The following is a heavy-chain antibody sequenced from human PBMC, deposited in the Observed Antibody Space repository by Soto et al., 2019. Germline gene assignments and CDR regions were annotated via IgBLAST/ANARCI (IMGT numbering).Heavy chain of an antibody. CDR1: GFTFSSFA. CDR3: AKVDGFLWFELDS. D-gene: IGHD3-10*01. V-gene: IGHV3-23*01. Sequence: EVQLLESGGGLVQPGGSLRLSCAASGFTFSSFAMSWVRQAPGKGLEWVSAISASGDGTYYADSVKGRFTISRDNXXXXXXXQMSSLRAEDTAVYYCAKVDGFLWFELDSWGQGTLVTVSS. J-gene: IGHJ4*02. CDR2: ISASGDGT.